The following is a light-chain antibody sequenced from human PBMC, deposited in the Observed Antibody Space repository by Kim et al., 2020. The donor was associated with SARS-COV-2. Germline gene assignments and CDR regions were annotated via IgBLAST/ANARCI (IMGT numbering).Light chain of an antibody. J-gene: IGKJ1*01. CDR1: QSVSGN. Sequence: EVVMTQSPGTVSVSPGERATLSCRASQSVSGNLAWYQHKPGQAPRLPIYSASTRASDVPARFSGSGSGTEYTLTISSLQSEDIGIYYCHQYINWWTFGQGTKVDIK. CDR3: HQYINWWT. V-gene: IGKV3-15*01. CDR2: SAS.